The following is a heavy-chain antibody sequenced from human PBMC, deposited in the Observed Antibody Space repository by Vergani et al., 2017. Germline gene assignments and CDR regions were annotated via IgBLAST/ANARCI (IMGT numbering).Heavy chain of an antibody. CDR2: IYPGDSDT. CDR1: GYSFTSYW. Sequence: EVQLVQSGAEVKKPGESLKISCKGSGYSFTSYWIGWVRQMPGKGLEGMGIIYPGDSDTRYSPSFQGQVTISADKSISTAYLQWSSLKASDTAMYYCARLVDTCGTTDGMDVWGQGTTVTVSS. D-gene: IGHD2/OR15-2a*01. CDR3: ARLVDTCGTTDGMDV. J-gene: IGHJ6*02. V-gene: IGHV5-51*01.